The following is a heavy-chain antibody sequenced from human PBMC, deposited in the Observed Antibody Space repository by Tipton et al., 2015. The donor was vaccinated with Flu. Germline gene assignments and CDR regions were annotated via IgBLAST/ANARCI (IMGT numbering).Heavy chain of an antibody. J-gene: IGHJ3*02. CDR3: ARLDIAAAASSSAFDI. D-gene: IGHD6-13*01. Sequence: SLRLSCATSGFTFSSYAMRWVRQAPGKGLEWVSGISNRGAKTYYADSVKGRFTISRDNAKNSLYLQMNSLRAEDTAVYYCARLDIAAAASSSAFDIWGQGTMVTVSS. CDR2: ISNRGAKT. V-gene: IGHV3-23*01. CDR1: GFTFSSYA.